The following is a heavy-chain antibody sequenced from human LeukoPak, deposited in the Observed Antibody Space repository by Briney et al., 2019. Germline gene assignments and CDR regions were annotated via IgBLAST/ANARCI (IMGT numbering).Heavy chain of an antibody. J-gene: IGHJ6*02. Sequence: PSETLSLTCAVYGGSFSGYYWSWIRQPPGKGLEWIGEINHSGSTNYNPSLKSRVTMSVDTSKNQFSLKLSSVTAADTAVYYCARDLDIVVVPAANGYYYYGMDVWGQGTTVTVSS. CDR3: ARDLDIVVVPAANGYYYYGMDV. CDR1: GGSFSGYY. D-gene: IGHD2-2*01. CDR2: INHSGST. V-gene: IGHV4-34*01.